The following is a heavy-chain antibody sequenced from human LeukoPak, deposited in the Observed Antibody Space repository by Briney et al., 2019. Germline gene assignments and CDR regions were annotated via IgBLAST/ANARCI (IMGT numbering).Heavy chain of an antibody. J-gene: IGHJ4*02. CDR2: INPKSGGT. CDR3: AREAAAAGETYFDY. D-gene: IGHD6-13*01. V-gene: IGHV1-2*02. CDR1: GYTFTGYY. Sequence: ASVKVSCKASGYTFTGYYMHWVRQAPGQGLEWMGWINPKSGGTNYAQKFQGRVTMTRDTSISTAYMELSRLRSDDTAVYYCAREAAAAGETYFDYWGQGTLVTVSS.